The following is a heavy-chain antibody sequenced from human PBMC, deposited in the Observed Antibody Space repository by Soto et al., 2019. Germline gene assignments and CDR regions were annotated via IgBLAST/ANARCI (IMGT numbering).Heavy chain of an antibody. CDR2: INHSGST. J-gene: IGHJ6*02. D-gene: IGHD3-10*01. CDR1: GRSCSCYY. V-gene: IGHV4-34*01. Sequence: PSVTMRLTWVLDGRSCSCYYASWSRQPPGKGLARIEEINHSGSTNYNPSLKSRVTISVDTSKNQFSLKLSSVTAADTAVYYCARGRVTMVRGVIRGYYYYGMDVWGQGTTVTVS. CDR3: ARGRVTMVRGVIRGYYYYGMDV.